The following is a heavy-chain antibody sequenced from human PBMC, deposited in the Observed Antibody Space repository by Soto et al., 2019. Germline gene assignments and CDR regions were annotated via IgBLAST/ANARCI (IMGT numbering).Heavy chain of an antibody. CDR1: GFTFSSYW. D-gene: IGHD3-10*01. V-gene: IGHV3-7*01. J-gene: IGHJ6*02. Sequence: GGSLRLSCAASGFTFSSYWMSWVRQAPGKGLEWVANIKQDGSEKYYVDSVKGRFTISRDNAKNSLYLQMNSLRAEDTAVYYCARVQYYGSGSYYSIYYYYGMDVWGQGTTVTVSS. CDR3: ARVQYYGSGSYYSIYYYYGMDV. CDR2: IKQDGSEK.